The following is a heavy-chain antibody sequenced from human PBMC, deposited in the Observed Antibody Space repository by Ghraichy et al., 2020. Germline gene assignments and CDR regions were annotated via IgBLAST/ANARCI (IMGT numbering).Heavy chain of an antibody. D-gene: IGHD6-19*01. Sequence: GESLNISCAASGFTFSSYWMSWVRQAPGKGLEWVANIKQDGSEKYYVDSVKGRFTISRDNAKNSLYLQMNSLRAEDTAVYYCASSSGWYTGFTSYWGQGTLVTVSS. V-gene: IGHV3-7*01. CDR3: ASSSGWYTGFTSY. CDR2: IKQDGSEK. J-gene: IGHJ4*02. CDR1: GFTFSSYW.